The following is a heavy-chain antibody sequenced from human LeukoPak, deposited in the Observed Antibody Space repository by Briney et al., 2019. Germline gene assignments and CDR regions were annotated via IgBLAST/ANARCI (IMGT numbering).Heavy chain of an antibody. D-gene: IGHD3-16*01. CDR1: GFTFSSYE. J-gene: IGHJ4*02. V-gene: IGHV3-48*03. CDR2: ISSSGSTI. Sequence: GGSLRLSCAASGFTFSSYEMNWVRQAPGKGLEWVSYISSSGSTIYYADSVKGRFTISRDNAKNTLFLEMNSLRVEDTAVYYCAKGRGFRVWDPWDNWGQGTLITVSS. CDR3: AKGRGFRVWDPWDN.